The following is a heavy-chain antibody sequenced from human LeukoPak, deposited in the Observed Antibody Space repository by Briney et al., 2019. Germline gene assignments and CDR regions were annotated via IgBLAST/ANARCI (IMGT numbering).Heavy chain of an antibody. CDR1: GFTFSSYG. CDR2: ISGSGGST. Sequence: GGSLRLSCAASGFTFSSYGMSWVRQAPGKGLEWVSAISGSGGSTYYADSVKGRFTISRDNSKNTLYLQMNSLRAEDTAVYYCAKAPSIVGATTSDYWGQGTLVTVSS. CDR3: AKAPSIVGATTSDY. D-gene: IGHD1-26*01. J-gene: IGHJ4*02. V-gene: IGHV3-23*01.